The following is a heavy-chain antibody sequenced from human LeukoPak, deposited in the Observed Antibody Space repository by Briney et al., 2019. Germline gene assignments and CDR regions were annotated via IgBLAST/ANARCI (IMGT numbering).Heavy chain of an antibody. CDR1: GYTFTDYY. D-gene: IGHD1-1*01. CDR3: ARDLEAGLRD. Sequence: GASVKVSCKASGYTFTDYYVHWVRQAPGQGLEWMGWLNPNSGDTNFAQKFQGRVTMTRDTSISTAYMELSRLRSDDTAVYYCARDLEAGLRDWGQGTLVTVSS. J-gene: IGHJ4*02. CDR2: LNPNSGDT. V-gene: IGHV1-2*02.